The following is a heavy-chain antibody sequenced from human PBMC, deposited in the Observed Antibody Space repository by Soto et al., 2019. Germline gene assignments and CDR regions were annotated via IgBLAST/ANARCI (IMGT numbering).Heavy chain of an antibody. CDR2: INSNSGGT. CDR3: ARESGIAARSGDNFDY. J-gene: IGHJ4*02. CDR1: GYTFTGYY. V-gene: IGHV1-2*02. Sequence: QVQLVQSGAEVKKPGASVKVSCKASGYTFTGYYIHWVRQAPGQGLEWMGWINSNSGGTNFAQKFRGRVNMTRDTSISPAYMALSRLRSDDPAVFYCARESGIAARSGDNFDYWGQGTLVTVSS. D-gene: IGHD6-6*01.